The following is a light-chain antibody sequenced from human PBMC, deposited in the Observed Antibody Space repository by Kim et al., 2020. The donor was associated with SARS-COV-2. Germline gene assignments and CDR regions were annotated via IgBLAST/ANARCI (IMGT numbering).Light chain of an antibody. CDR3: QQYNNWPTSWT. CDR1: QTVGTS. CDR2: HAS. Sequence: PGDRATVSCRAPQTVGTSLAWYQQRPGQAPRLLVYHASTRATGIPDRFSGRGSGTEFTLTISSLQSEDFAVYYCQQYNNWPTSWTFGQGTKVDIK. V-gene: IGKV3-15*01. J-gene: IGKJ1*01.